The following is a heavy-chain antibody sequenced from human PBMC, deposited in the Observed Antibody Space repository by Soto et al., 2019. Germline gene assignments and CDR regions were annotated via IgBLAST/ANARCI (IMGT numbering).Heavy chain of an antibody. CDR3: ARGNYDFWSGGYYYYGMDV. CDR1: GGSFSGYY. J-gene: IGHJ6*02. CDR2: INHSGST. D-gene: IGHD3-3*01. V-gene: IGHV4-34*01. Sequence: SETLSLTCAVYGGSFSGYYWSWIRQPPGKGLEWIGEINHSGSTNYNPSLKSRVTISVDTSKNQFSLKLSSVTAADTAVYYCARGNYDFWSGGYYYYGMDVWGQGTTVTVSS.